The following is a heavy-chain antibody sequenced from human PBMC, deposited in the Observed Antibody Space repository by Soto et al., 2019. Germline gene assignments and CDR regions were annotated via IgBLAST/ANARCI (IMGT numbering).Heavy chain of an antibody. J-gene: IGHJ6*02. Sequence: SETLSLTCTVSGGSISSGGYYWSWIRQHPGKGLEWIGYIYHSGSTYYNPSLKSRVTISVDTSKNQFSLKLSSVTAADTAVYYCARESVVVAATLSYYYYYGMDVWGQGTTVTVSS. CDR2: IYHSGST. CDR1: GGSISSGGYY. V-gene: IGHV4-31*03. CDR3: ARESVVVAATLSYYYYYGMDV. D-gene: IGHD2-15*01.